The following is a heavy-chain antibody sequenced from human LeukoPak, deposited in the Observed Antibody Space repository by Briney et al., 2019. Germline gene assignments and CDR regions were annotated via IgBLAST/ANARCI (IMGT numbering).Heavy chain of an antibody. J-gene: IGHJ5*02. Sequence: ASVKVSCKASGYTFTSYDINWVRQATGQGLEWMGWMNPNSGNTGYAQKFQGRVTTTRNTSISTAYMELSSLRSEDTAVYYCARGNDIAVAGTGDWFDPWGQGTLVTVSS. D-gene: IGHD6-19*01. CDR2: MNPNSGNT. V-gene: IGHV1-8*01. CDR3: ARGNDIAVAGTGDWFDP. CDR1: GYTFTSYD.